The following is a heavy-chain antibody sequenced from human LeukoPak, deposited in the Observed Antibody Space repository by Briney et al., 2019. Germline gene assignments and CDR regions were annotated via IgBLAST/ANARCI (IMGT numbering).Heavy chain of an antibody. J-gene: IGHJ4*02. CDR2: ISSSSNYI. CDR3: ATLPSRRLPGEYYYDSSGYQKVRDY. Sequence: GGSLRLSCAASGFTFSSYSMNWDRQAPGKGLEWVSSISSSSNYIYYADSVKGRFTISRDNAKNSLHLQMNSLRAEDTAVYYCATLPSRRLPGEYYYDSSGYQKVRDYWGQGTLVTVSS. V-gene: IGHV3-21*01. D-gene: IGHD3-22*01. CDR1: GFTFSSYS.